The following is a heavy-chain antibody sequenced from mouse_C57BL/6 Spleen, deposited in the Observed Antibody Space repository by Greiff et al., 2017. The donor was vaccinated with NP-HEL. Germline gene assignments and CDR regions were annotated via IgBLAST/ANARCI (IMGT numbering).Heavy chain of an antibody. Sequence: QVQLQQPGAELVKPGASVKLSCKASGYTFTSYWMHWVKQRPGKGLEWIGMIHPNSGSTNYNEKFKSKATLTVDKSSSTAYMQLSSLTSEDSAVYYCARPSSYYFDYWGQGTTLTVSS. CDR3: ARPSSYYFDY. J-gene: IGHJ2*01. CDR1: GYTFTSYW. V-gene: IGHV1-64*01. CDR2: IHPNSGST.